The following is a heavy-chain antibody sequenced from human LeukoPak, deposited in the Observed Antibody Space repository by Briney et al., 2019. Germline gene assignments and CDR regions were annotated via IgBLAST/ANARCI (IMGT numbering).Heavy chain of an antibody. CDR2: INTNTGNP. Sequence: ASVKVSCKASGYTFISYAMNWVRQAPGQGLEWMGWINTNTGNPTYAQGFTGRFVFSLDTSVSTAYLQISSLKAEDTAVYYCARDLLVPAATHPAFDYWGQGTLVTVSS. CDR3: ARDLLVPAATHPAFDY. V-gene: IGHV7-4-1*02. D-gene: IGHD2-2*01. J-gene: IGHJ4*02. CDR1: GYTFISYA.